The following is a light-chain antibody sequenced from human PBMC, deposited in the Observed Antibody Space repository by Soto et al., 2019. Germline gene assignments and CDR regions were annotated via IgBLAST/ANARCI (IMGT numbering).Light chain of an antibody. Sequence: SYELTQSPSVSVAPEKTATITCGGNNIGNKRVHWYRQKPGQAPVLLISYDRDRPSGIPERFSGSNSGNTATLTLSRVVPGDEPDYYSQLWLIMTDNNVFVIGTKLTVL. CDR3: QLWLIMTDNNV. CDR2: YDR. V-gene: IGLV3-21*04. CDR1: NIGNKR. J-gene: IGLJ1*01.